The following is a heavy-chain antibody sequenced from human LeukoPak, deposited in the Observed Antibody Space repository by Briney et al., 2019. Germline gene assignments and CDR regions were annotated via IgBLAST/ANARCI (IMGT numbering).Heavy chain of an antibody. V-gene: IGHV3-30*02. Sequence: GGSLRLSCAASGFTFSNFWMSWVRQAPGKGLEWVAFIRYDGSNKYYADSVKGRFTISRDNSKNTLYLQMNSLRAEDTAVYYCAKDLSGSYYDWGQGTLVTVSS. D-gene: IGHD1-26*01. CDR2: IRYDGSNK. J-gene: IGHJ4*02. CDR1: GFTFSNFW. CDR3: AKDLSGSYYD.